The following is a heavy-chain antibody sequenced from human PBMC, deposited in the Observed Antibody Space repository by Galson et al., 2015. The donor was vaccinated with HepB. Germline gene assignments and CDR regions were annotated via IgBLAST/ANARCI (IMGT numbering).Heavy chain of an antibody. J-gene: IGHJ4*02. D-gene: IGHD3-22*01. Sequence: SVKVSCKASGGTFSSYAISWVRQAPGQGLEWMGRIIPILGIANYAQKFQGRVTITADKSTSTAYMELSSLRSEDTAVYYCARKPGYYDSSGYYYFDYWGQGTLVTVSS. V-gene: IGHV1-69*04. CDR1: GGTFSSYA. CDR2: IIPILGIA. CDR3: ARKPGYYDSSGYYYFDY.